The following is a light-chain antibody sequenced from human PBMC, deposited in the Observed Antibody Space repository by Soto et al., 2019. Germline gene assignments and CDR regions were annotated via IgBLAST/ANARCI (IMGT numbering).Light chain of an antibody. CDR3: PHRSNWPHT. J-gene: IGKJ4*01. CDR1: QSVSSY. V-gene: IGKV3-11*01. CDR2: DAS. Sequence: EIVLTQSPATLSLSPGERATLSCRASQSVSSYLAWYQQKPGQAPRLLIYDASNRATGIPARFSGSGSGTDFTRTISSLATEDFEVDYCPHRSNWPHTCGRGTKVESK.